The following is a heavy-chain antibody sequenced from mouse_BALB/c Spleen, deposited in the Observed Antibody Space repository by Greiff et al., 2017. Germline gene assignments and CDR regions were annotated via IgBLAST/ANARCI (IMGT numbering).Heavy chain of an antibody. D-gene: IGHD2-14*01. CDR2: INPSSGYT. V-gene: IGHV1-4*01. Sequence: QVQLQQSGAELARPGASVKMSCKASGYTFTSYTMHWVKQRPGQGLEWIGYINPSSGYTNYNQKFKDKATLTADKSSSTAYMQLSSLTSEDSAVYYCARSSYYRYDVSGMDYWGQGTSVTVSS. J-gene: IGHJ4*01. CDR3: ARSSYYRYDVSGMDY. CDR1: GYTFTSYT.